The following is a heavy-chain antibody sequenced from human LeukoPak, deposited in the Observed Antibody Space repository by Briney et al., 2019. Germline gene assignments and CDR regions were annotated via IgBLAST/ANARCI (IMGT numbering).Heavy chain of an antibody. Sequence: GGSLRLSCAASGFTFRSYNMNWVRQAPGKRPEWVSSTSSSSSYIYYADSVKGRFTISRDNAKNSLYLQMNSLRAEDTALYYCARGASRADYWGQGTLVTVSS. V-gene: IGHV3-21*01. J-gene: IGHJ4*02. CDR1: GFTFRSYN. CDR3: ARGASRADY. CDR2: TSSSSSYI.